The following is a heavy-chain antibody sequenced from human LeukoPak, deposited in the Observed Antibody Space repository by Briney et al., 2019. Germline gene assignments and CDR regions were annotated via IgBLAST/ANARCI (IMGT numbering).Heavy chain of an antibody. J-gene: IGHJ6*02. CDR3: AAGYYYYGMDF. CDR1: GFTFSNYA. V-gene: IGHV3-23*01. D-gene: IGHD6-13*01. CDR2: IGGRDSGT. Sequence: GESLRLSCVASGFTFSNYAMIRVRQTPGKGLEWVSAIGGRDSGTYYTDSVKGRFTISRDNSKNTLYLQMNSPRAEDTAVYYCAAGYYYYGMDFWGQGTTVTVSS.